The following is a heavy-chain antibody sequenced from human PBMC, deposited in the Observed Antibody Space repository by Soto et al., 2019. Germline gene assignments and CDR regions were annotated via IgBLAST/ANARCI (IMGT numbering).Heavy chain of an antibody. CDR1: GGSFSGYY. J-gene: IGHJ4*02. D-gene: IGHD3-22*01. Sequence: QVQLQQWGAGLLKPSETLSLTCAVYGGSFSGYYWSWIRQPPGKGLEWIGEINHSGSTNYNPSLKSRVTISVDTSKNQFSLKLSSVTAADTAVYYCARVEYYDSSGYYSRPPFDYWGQGTLVTVSS. CDR3: ARVEYYDSSGYYSRPPFDY. CDR2: INHSGST. V-gene: IGHV4-34*01.